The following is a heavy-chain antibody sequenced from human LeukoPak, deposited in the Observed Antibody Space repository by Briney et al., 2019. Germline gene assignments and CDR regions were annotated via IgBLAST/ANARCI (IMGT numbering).Heavy chain of an antibody. Sequence: GGSLRLSCAASGFTFSSYWMSWVRQAPGKGLEWVANIKQDGSEKYYVDSVKGRFTISRDNAKNSLYLQMNSLRAEDTAVYYCARDRRDYGDYFDYWGQGTLVTVSS. D-gene: IGHD4-17*01. CDR2: IKQDGSEK. J-gene: IGHJ4*02. V-gene: IGHV3-7*01. CDR1: GFTFSSYW. CDR3: ARDRRDYGDYFDY.